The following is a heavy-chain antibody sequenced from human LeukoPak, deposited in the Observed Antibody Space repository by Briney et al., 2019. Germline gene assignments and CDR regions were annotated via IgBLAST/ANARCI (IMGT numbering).Heavy chain of an antibody. CDR1: GFTFSNYN. V-gene: IGHV3-48*01. J-gene: IGHJ3*02. D-gene: IGHD3-10*01. CDR3: ARKGGRGDAFDI. Sequence: TGGSLRLSCAASGFTFSNYNMNWVRQAPGKGLEWVSYISGTSSTMYYADSVKGRFTISRDNAKNSLYLQMNSLRAEDTAVYYCARKGGRGDAFDIWGQGTMVTVSS. CDR2: ISGTSSTM.